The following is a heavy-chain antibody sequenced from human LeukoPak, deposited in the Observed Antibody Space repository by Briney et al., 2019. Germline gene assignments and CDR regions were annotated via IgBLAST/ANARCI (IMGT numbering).Heavy chain of an antibody. V-gene: IGHV3-23*01. J-gene: IGHJ4*02. D-gene: IGHD6-19*01. Sequence: GGSLRLSCAASGFTFSSYGMSWVRQAPGKGLEWVSAISGSGGSTYYADSVKGRFTISRDNSKNTLYLQMNSLRAEDTAVYYCAKPLLAVAGTDYFDYWGQGTLVTVSS. CDR2: ISGSGGST. CDR1: GFTFSSYG. CDR3: AKPLLAVAGTDYFDY.